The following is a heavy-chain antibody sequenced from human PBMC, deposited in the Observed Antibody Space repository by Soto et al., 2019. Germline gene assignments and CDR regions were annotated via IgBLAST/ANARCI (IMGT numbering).Heavy chain of an antibody. Sequence: SVKVSCKASGSTFSSYAISWVRQAPGQGLEWMGGIIPIFGTANYAQKFQGRVTITADESTSTAYMELSSLRSEDTAVYYCATIAVAGTFLPGYWGQGTLVTVSS. CDR3: ATIAVAGTFLPGY. D-gene: IGHD6-19*01. V-gene: IGHV1-69*13. CDR1: GSTFSSYA. CDR2: IIPIFGTA. J-gene: IGHJ4*02.